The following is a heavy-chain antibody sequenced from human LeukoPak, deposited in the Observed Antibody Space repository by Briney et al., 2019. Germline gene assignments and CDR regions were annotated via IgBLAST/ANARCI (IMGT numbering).Heavy chain of an antibody. V-gene: IGHV1-18*01. D-gene: IGHD4-11*01. J-gene: IGHJ5*02. CDR1: GYTFTSYD. CDR3: ARDRSNTGWFDP. CDR2: ISAYNGNT. Sequence: ASVKVSCKASGYTFTSYDINWVRQAPGQGLEWMGWISAYNGNTNYAQKLQGRVTMTTDTSTSTAYMELRSLRSDDTAVYYCARDRSNTGWFDPWGQGTLVTVSS.